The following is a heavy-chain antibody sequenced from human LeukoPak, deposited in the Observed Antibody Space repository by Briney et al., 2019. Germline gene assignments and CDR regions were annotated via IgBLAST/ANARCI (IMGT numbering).Heavy chain of an antibody. J-gene: IGHJ4*02. CDR1: GDSVSSGNYY. D-gene: IGHD3-10*01. CDR3: AGVRTTYYYGSGSYYIFDY. Sequence: PSQTLSLTCTVSGDSVSSGNYYWSWIRQPAGKGLEWIGRIHTSGSTNYNPSLQSRVTISLDTSKNQFSLKLSSVTAADTAVYYCAGVRTTYYYGSGSYYIFDYWGQGTLVTVSS. CDR2: IHTSGST. V-gene: IGHV4-61*02.